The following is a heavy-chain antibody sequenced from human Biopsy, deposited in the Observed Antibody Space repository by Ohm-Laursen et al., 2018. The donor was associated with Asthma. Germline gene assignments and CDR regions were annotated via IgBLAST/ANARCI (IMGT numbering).Heavy chain of an antibody. CDR3: ARESSVAGSSDFDY. V-gene: IGHV3-33*08. D-gene: IGHD6-19*01. Sequence: RSLRLSCSASGFSFNSYGMHWVRQAPGKGLEWVAVIWYDGSNKYYADSVKGRFTISRDNSKNTLYLQMNSLRAEDTAVYYCARESSVAGSSDFDYWGQGTLVTVSS. CDR1: GFSFNSYG. J-gene: IGHJ4*02. CDR2: IWYDGSNK.